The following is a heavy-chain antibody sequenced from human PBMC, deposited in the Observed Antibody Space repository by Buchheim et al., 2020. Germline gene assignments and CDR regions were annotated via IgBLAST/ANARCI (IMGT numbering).Heavy chain of an antibody. J-gene: IGHJ4*02. CDR3: ARVPRTHYYDSSGYSNYFDY. CDR2: IYYSGST. V-gene: IGHV4-59*01. D-gene: IGHD3-22*01. Sequence: QVQLQESGPGLVKPSETLSLTCTVSGGSISSYYWSWIRQPPGKGLEWIGYIYYSGSTNYNPSLKSRVTISVDTSKNQFSLKLSSVTAADTAVYYCARVPRTHYYDSSGYSNYFDYWGQGTL. CDR1: GGSISSYY.